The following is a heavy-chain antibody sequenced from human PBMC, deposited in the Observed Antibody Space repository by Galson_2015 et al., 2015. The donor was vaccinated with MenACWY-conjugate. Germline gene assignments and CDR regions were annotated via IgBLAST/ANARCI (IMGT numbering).Heavy chain of an antibody. V-gene: IGHV4-59*01. Sequence: ETLSLTCSVSGGSLSASYWKWIRPPPGEGLEWIGHIHYSGSTNYNPSLKSRVLISIDTSKNQFSLRLSSVTAADTAVYYCARGWGWLPESWGQGTLVTVSS. D-gene: IGHD2-15*01. J-gene: IGHJ5*02. CDR2: IHYSGST. CDR3: ARGWGWLPES. CDR1: GGSLSASY.